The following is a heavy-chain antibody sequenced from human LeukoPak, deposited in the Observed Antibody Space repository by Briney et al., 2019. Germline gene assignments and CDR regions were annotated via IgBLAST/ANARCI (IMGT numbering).Heavy chain of an antibody. Sequence: PGGSLRLSCATSGFTFSAYAMSWVRQTPGMGLEWVSAIGGGGTSTFYADSVKGRFTISRDNSKNTLYLQMNSLRAEDSAIYYCARDLRTFYRDSNVSPWGQGTLVTVSS. D-gene: IGHD3-22*01. CDR3: ARDLRTFYRDSNVSP. CDR2: IGGGGTST. J-gene: IGHJ5*02. CDR1: GFTFSAYA. V-gene: IGHV3-23*01.